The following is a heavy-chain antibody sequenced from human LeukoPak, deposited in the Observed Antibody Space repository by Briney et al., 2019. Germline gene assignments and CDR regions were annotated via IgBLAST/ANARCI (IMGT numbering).Heavy chain of an antibody. CDR3: ARDNRSVDCSGGSCYVYYYYGMDV. Sequence: SETLSLTCTVSGDSISSYYWSWIRQPPGKGLEWIGYIYYSGSTNYNPSLKSRVTISVDTSKNQFSLKLSSVTAADTAVYYCARDNRSVDCSGGSCYVYYYYGMDVWGQGTTVTVSS. V-gene: IGHV4-59*01. D-gene: IGHD2-15*01. J-gene: IGHJ6*01. CDR1: GDSISSYY. CDR2: IYYSGST.